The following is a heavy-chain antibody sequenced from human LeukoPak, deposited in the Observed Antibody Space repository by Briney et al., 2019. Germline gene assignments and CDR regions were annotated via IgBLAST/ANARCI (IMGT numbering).Heavy chain of an antibody. CDR1: GFTFSTYS. D-gene: IGHD3-3*01. CDR2: ISSSSSTI. Sequence: GGSLRLSCAASGFTFSTYSMNWVRQAPGKGLEWVSYISSSSSTIYYADSVKGRFTIFRDNAKNSLYLQMNSLRAEDTAVYYCARWDYSAAARRSGDYSMDVWGQGTTVTVSS. J-gene: IGHJ6*02. CDR3: ARWDYSAAARRSGDYSMDV. V-gene: IGHV3-48*01.